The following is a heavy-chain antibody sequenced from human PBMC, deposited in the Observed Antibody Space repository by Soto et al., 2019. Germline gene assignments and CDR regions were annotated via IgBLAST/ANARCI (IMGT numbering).Heavy chain of an antibody. D-gene: IGHD3-22*01. CDR1: GFTFSSYA. CDR3: ARGRPGPSSGYYGAIDY. Sequence: QVQLVESGGGVVQPGRSLRLSCAASGFTFSSYAMHWVRQAPGKGLEWVAVISYDGSNKYYADSVKGRFTIARDNTKNTMYLQMNSLVAEDTAVYYRARGRPGPSSGYYGAIDYWGQGTLVTVSS. V-gene: IGHV3-30-3*01. J-gene: IGHJ4*02. CDR2: ISYDGSNK.